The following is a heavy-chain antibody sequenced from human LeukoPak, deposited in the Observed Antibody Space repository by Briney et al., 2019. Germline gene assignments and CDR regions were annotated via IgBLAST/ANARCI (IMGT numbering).Heavy chain of an antibody. J-gene: IGHJ4*02. D-gene: IGHD2-2*01. Sequence: GASVTVSCKASGYTFTDYYIRWVRQAPGQGLEWMGWINPISGVTNYAQKFQGRVTMTRDTSISTAYMEVSSLRSDDTAVYYCARGFCTSASCYYFDYWGQGTLVSVSS. V-gene: IGHV1-2*02. CDR3: ARGFCTSASCYYFDY. CDR1: GYTFTDYY. CDR2: INPISGVT.